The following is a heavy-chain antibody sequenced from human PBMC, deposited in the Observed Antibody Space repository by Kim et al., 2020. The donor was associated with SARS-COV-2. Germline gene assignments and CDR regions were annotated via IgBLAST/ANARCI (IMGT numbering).Heavy chain of an antibody. D-gene: IGHD2-2*01. CDR3: AKDIVVVPAGNPDYYYGMDV. V-gene: IGHV3-30*18. CDR2: ISYDGSNK. J-gene: IGHJ6*02. Sequence: GGSLRLSCAASGFTFSSYGMHWVRQASGKGLEWVAVISYDGSNKYYADSVKGRFTISRDNSKNTLYLQMNSLRAEDTAVYYCAKDIVVVPAGNPDYYYGMDVWGQGTTVTVSS. CDR1: GFTFSSYG.